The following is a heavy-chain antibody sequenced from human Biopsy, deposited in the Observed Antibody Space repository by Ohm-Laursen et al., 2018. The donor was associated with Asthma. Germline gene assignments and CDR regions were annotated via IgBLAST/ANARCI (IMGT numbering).Heavy chain of an antibody. CDR3: ARAQDYYDSRGYYRSFDY. D-gene: IGHD3-22*01. CDR2: IYYSGST. Sequence: SQTLSLTCTVSYGSITSGGYYWTWICQHPGKGLEWIGFIYYSGSTYYNPSPKSRVSISIDTSKNQFSLKLSSVTAADTAVYYCARAQDYYDSRGYYRSFDYWGQGTLVTVSS. J-gene: IGHJ4*02. V-gene: IGHV4-31*03. CDR1: YGSITSGGYY.